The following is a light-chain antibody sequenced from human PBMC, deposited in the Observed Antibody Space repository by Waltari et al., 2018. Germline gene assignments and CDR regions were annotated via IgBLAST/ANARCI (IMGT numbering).Light chain of an antibody. Sequence: HQPRVQFSPGRPPGSTGGGANFGIKMVTGNLQKPPQAPGLVIDYNAERPSGIPERFSASKSGNSATLTISGVEAGDEADYYCQVWYSSSDQQVLFGRGTRLTAL. CDR3: QVWYSSSDQQVL. V-gene: IGLV3-21*01. CDR1: NFGIKM. J-gene: IGLJ7*02. CDR2: YNA.